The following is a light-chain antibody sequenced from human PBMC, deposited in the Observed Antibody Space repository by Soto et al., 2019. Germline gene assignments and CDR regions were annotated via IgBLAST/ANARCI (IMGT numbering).Light chain of an antibody. J-gene: IGKJ1*01. CDR1: QGISSN. Sequence: MTQSPSSLSASTGDRVTITCRASQGISSNLAWYQQKPGQAPRLLIYGASTRATGIPDRFSGSGSGTEFTLSISSLQSEDFAVYYCQQYYNWPRTFGQGTKVDIK. CDR2: GAS. V-gene: IGKV3-15*01. CDR3: QQYYNWPRT.